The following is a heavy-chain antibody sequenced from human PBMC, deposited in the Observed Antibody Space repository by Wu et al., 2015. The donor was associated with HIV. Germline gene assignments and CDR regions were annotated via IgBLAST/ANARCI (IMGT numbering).Heavy chain of an antibody. V-gene: IGHV1-18*01. J-gene: IGHJ5*02. D-gene: IGHD6-13*01. Sequence: QVQLVQSGAEVKKDGVSVKVACKASGYTFSNYGISWVRQAPGQGLEWMGWISAYNGNTDYAQKLQGRVTMTTDTSTSTAYMELRSLRSDDTAVYYCARDHWVTAAAGTRGWFDPGAREPWSPSPQ. CDR1: GYTFSNYG. CDR3: ARDHWVTAAAGTRGWFDP. CDR2: ISAYNGNT.